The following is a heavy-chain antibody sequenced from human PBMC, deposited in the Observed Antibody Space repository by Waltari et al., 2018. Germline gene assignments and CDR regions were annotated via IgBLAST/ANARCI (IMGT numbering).Heavy chain of an antibody. V-gene: IGHV4-4*07. CDR1: GGSISSYY. CDR3: ARDRGGVVVYEYYYYMDV. D-gene: IGHD2-15*01. Sequence: QVQLQESGPGLVKPSETLSLTCTVSGGSISSYYWSWIRQPAGKGLEWIGRIYTSGSTNYNPALKMRVTMSVDTSKNQFSLKLSSVTAADTAVYYCARDRGGVVVYEYYYYMDVWGKGTTVTISS. J-gene: IGHJ6*03. CDR2: IYTSGST.